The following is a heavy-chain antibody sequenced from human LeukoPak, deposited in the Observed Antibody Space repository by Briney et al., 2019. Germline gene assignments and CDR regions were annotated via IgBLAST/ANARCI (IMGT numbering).Heavy chain of an antibody. Sequence: GTSLRLSCAASGFTFSAYGMHWVRQAPGKGLEWVAVIWYDGSNKYYADSVKGRFTISRDNSKNTLYLRMDSLRAEDTAVYYCAKEGYDSSGYYPSFDYWGQGTLVTVSS. J-gene: IGHJ4*02. CDR3: AKEGYDSSGYYPSFDY. CDR1: GFTFSAYG. V-gene: IGHV3-33*06. D-gene: IGHD3-22*01. CDR2: IWYDGSNK.